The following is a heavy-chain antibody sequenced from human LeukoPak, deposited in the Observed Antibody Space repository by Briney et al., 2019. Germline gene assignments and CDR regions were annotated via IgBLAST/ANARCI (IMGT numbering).Heavy chain of an antibody. CDR1: GYTFTSNG. CDR3: ARDKNYRFDY. CDR2: ISANSGDT. Sequence: GASVKVSCKASGYTFTSNGISWGRQAPGEGLEWMGWISANSGDTIYAQKFQGRVTMTTETSSSTAYMELRSLRSDDTAIYYCARDKNYRFDYWGQGTLVTVPS. D-gene: IGHD5-24*01. J-gene: IGHJ4*02. V-gene: IGHV1-18*01.